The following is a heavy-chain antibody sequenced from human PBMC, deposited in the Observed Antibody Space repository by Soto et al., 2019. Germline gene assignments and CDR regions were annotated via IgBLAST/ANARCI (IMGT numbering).Heavy chain of an antibody. CDR3: AREHYYDSIPWFDP. D-gene: IGHD3-22*01. Sequence: ASVKVSCKASGYTFTSYGISWVRQAPGQGLEWMGWISAYNGNTNYAQKLQGRVTMTTDTSTSTAYVELRSLRSDDTAVYYCAREHYYDSIPWFDPWGQGTLVTVSS. V-gene: IGHV1-18*01. J-gene: IGHJ5*02. CDR2: ISAYNGNT. CDR1: GYTFTSYG.